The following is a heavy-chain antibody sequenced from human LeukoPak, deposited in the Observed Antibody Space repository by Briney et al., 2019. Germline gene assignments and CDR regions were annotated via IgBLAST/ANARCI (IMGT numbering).Heavy chain of an antibody. CDR1: GGSFSGYY. V-gene: IGHV4-34*01. CDR3: ASMPTTYYDILTGYSYPYFDY. Sequence: SETLSLTCAVYGGSFSGYYWSWIRQPPGKGLEWIGEINRSGSTNYNPSLKSRVTISVDTSKNQFSLKLSSVTAADTAVYYCASMPTTYYDILTGYSYPYFDYWGQGTLVTVSS. CDR2: INRSGST. J-gene: IGHJ4*02. D-gene: IGHD3-9*01.